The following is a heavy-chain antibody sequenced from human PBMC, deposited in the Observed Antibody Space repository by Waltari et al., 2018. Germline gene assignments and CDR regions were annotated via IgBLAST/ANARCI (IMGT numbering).Heavy chain of an antibody. Sequence: EVQLVESGGGLVKPGGSLRLSCAASGFTFSGFRRNWVRQAPGKGLEWVSSISSSSSYIYYADSVKGRFTISRDNAKNSLYLQMNSLRAEDTAVYYCARDRDSSGYDAFDIWGQGTMVTVSS. J-gene: IGHJ3*02. CDR3: ARDRDSSGYDAFDI. CDR2: ISSSSSYI. V-gene: IGHV3-21*01. CDR1: GFTFSGFR. D-gene: IGHD3-22*01.